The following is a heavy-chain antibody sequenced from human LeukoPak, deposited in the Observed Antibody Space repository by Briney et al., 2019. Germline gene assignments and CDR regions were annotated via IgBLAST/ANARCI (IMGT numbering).Heavy chain of an antibody. V-gene: IGHV4-39*01. CDR3: ARHRAHFLAHSPFDY. Sequence: PSETLSLTCTVSGGSISSSSYYWGWIRQPPGKGLEWIGSIYYSGSTYYNPSLKSRVTRSVDTSKNQYSLKLSSVTAADTAVYYCARHRAHFLAHSPFDYWGQGTLVTVSS. J-gene: IGHJ4*02. D-gene: IGHD3-3*02. CDR1: GGSISSSSYY. CDR2: IYYSGST.